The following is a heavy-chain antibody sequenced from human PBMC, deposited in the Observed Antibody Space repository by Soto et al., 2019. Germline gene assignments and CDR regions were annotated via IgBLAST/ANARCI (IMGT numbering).Heavy chain of an antibody. Sequence: QVQLVESGGGVVQPGRSLRLSCAASGFAFSTYGMHWVRQAPGKGLEWVAVIWYDGSNKYYVDAVKGRSTISRDNSKNTLYLQMNSLRAEDTAVYYCARDYGSGFDYWGQGTMVTVSS. CDR1: GFAFSTYG. J-gene: IGHJ4*02. D-gene: IGHD1-26*01. V-gene: IGHV3-33*01. CDR3: ARDYGSGFDY. CDR2: IWYDGSNK.